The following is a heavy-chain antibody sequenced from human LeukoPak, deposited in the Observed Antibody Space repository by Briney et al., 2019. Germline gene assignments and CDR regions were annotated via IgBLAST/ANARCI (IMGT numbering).Heavy chain of an antibody. Sequence: GGSLRLSCAASGFTFNIAWMTWVRQAPGKGLEWVSRIKSETEGGTTDYAAPVKSRFTISRDDSKTTLYLQMNSLKTEDSAMYYCATSSSGYDFLFDYWGQGTLVTVSS. J-gene: IGHJ4*02. D-gene: IGHD5-12*01. CDR3: ATSSSGYDFLFDY. CDR2: IKSETEGGTT. CDR1: GFTFNIAW. V-gene: IGHV3-15*01.